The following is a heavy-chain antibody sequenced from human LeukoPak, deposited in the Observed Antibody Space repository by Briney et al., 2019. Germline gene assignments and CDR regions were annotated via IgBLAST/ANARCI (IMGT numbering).Heavy chain of an antibody. CDR3: ARVDTGYSSSWYEFPYYYMDV. J-gene: IGHJ6*03. Sequence: QPGGSLRLSCAASGFTVSSNYMSWVRQAPGKGLEWVSVIYSGGSTYYADSVKGRFTISRDNSKNTLYLQMNSLRAEDTAVYYCARVDTGYSSSWYEFPYYYMDVWGKGTTVTVSS. CDR2: IYSGGST. V-gene: IGHV3-53*01. D-gene: IGHD6-13*01. CDR1: GFTVSSNY.